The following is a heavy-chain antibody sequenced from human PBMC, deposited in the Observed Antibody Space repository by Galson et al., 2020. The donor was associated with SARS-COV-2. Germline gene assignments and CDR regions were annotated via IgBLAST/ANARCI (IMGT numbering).Heavy chain of an antibody. CDR1: RFSLSTSGVS. CDR3: ARSRNGYSHFDY. J-gene: IGHJ4*02. Sequence: SGPTLVKPTQTLTLTCTISRFSLSTSGVSVSWVRQPPGRALEWVALIDWDDDKYYSTSLKTRLTISKDTSKNQVVLTMTNIDPVDTATYYCARSRNGYSHFDYWGQGTLVTVFS. D-gene: IGHD5-18*01. V-gene: IGHV2-70*20. CDR2: IDWDDDK.